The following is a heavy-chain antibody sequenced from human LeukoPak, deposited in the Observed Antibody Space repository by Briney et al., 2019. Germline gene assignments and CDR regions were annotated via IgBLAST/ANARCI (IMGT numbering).Heavy chain of an antibody. CDR3: AGPGYQSGNWVLFHH. V-gene: IGHV3-48*03. Sequence: GGSLRLSCAASGFPFSSYDMNWVRQAPGKGLECVSYISRSSSIIYYADSVKGRFTISRENAKNSLYLHMHSLRRGHTAVSYSAGPGYQSGNWVLFHHWGQGSLVSVSS. D-gene: IGHD6-25*01. CDR1: GFPFSSYD. CDR2: ISRSSSII. J-gene: IGHJ4*02.